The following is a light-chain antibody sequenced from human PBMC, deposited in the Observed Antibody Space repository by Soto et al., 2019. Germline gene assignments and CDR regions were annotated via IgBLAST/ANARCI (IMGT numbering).Light chain of an antibody. Sequence: IQLTQSPSSLSASVGDRVTITCRVSQDISSYLAWYQQQPGKAPELLIYGASTLQSGVPSRFSGSGSGTDFTLTINSLQPEDFATYYCQQLNSYPLTFGGGTKVEIK. CDR2: GAS. V-gene: IGKV1-9*01. CDR3: QQLNSYPLT. CDR1: QDISSY. J-gene: IGKJ4*01.